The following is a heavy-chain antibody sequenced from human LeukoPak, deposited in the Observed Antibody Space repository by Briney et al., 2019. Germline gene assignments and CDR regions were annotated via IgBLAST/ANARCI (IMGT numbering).Heavy chain of an antibody. J-gene: IGHJ6*02. CDR2: INSDGSST. CDR3: ARDSSYYGMDV. Sequence: GGSLRLSCAASGFTFTTYWMHWVRRAPGKGLVWVSRINSDGSSTSYADSVKGRFTISRDNAKNTLYLQMNSLRAEDTAVYYCARDSSYYGMDVWGQGTTVTVSS. V-gene: IGHV3-74*01. CDR1: GFTFTTYW.